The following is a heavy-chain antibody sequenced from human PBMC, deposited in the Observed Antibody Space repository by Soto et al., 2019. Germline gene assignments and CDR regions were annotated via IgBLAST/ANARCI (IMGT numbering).Heavy chain of an antibody. V-gene: IGHV1-18*01. CDR1: GYSFTSYG. D-gene: IGHD6-19*01. Sequence: QVHLVQSGAEGKKPGASVKLACKASGYSFTSYGVSGVRQAPGQGLEWMEWISTYNGNTNYAQKFQDRVKTTADTSKSTAYVELGSLRSDDTAIYYCMRGDVGWLDDLSQGELDPWGPGTLVTVSA. J-gene: IGHJ5*02. CDR3: MRGDVGWLDDLSQGELDP. CDR2: ISTYNGNT.